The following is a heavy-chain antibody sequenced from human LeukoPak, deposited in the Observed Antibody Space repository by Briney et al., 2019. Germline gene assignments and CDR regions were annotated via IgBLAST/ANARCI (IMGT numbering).Heavy chain of an antibody. V-gene: IGHV1-69*13. D-gene: IGHD5-24*01. CDR1: GGTFSSYA. Sequence: ASVKVSCKACGGTFSSYAISWVRQAPGQGLEWMGGIIPIFGTANYAQKFQGRVTITADESTSTAYMELSSLRSEDTAVYYCARYKEIPSSFDYWGQGTLVTVSS. J-gene: IGHJ4*02. CDR3: ARYKEIPSSFDY. CDR2: IIPIFGTA.